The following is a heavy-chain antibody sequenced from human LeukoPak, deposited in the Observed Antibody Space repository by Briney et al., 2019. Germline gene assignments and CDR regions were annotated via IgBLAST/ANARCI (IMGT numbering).Heavy chain of an antibody. CDR2: IYYSGST. J-gene: IGHJ4*02. CDR3: ARAPTTVIDY. D-gene: IGHD4-17*01. V-gene: IGHV4-30-4*01. CDR1: GGSISSGDYY. Sequence: KSSETLSLTCTVSGGSISSGDYYWSWIRQPPGKGLEWIGYIYYSGSTYYNPPLKSRVTISVDTSKNQFSLKLSSVTAADTAVYYCARAPTTVIDYWGQGTLVTVSS.